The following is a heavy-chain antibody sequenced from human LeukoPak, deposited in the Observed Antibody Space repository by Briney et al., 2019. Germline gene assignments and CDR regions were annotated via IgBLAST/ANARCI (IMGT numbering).Heavy chain of an antibody. J-gene: IGHJ4*02. CDR3: ARQIARLFDY. CDR2: ISYDGSNK. V-gene: IGHV3-30*03. Sequence: GGTLRLSCAASGFTFSSHGMNWVRQAPGKGLEWVAVISYDGSNKYYADSVKGRFTISRDNSKNTLYLQMNSLRAEDTAVYYCARQIARLFDYWGQGTLVTVSS. D-gene: IGHD6-6*01. CDR1: GFTFSSHG.